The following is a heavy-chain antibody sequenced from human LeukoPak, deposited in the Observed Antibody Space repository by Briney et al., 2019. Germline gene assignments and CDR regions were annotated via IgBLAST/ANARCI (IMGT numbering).Heavy chain of an antibody. CDR1: GGSISTYY. V-gene: IGHV4-59*01. CDR3: ARVPRSYYYYYYMDV. CDR2: IYYSGST. J-gene: IGHJ6*03. Sequence: PSETLSLTCNVSGGSISTYYWSWIRQPPGKGLEWIGYIYYSGSTDYNPSFKSRVIMTVDTSKNQFSLNLNSVTAADTAVYYCARVPRSYYYYYYMDVWGKGTTVTVSS.